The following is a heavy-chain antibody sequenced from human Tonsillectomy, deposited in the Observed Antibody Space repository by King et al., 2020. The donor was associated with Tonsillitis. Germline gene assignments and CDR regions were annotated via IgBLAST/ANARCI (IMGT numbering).Heavy chain of an antibody. V-gene: IGHV1-2*02. CDR2: INPTGDT. Sequence: QLVQSGADVKKPGASVKVSCKASGYTFTDYYMHWVRQAPGQGLEWMGWINPTGDTNYAQKFQGRVTMTSDTSISTAYMELSRLRSDDTAVYYCARGEYYRSSSFWGVSDGGQGTLVTVSS. CDR1: GYTFTDYY. J-gene: IGHJ4*02. D-gene: IGHD6-6*01. CDR3: ARGEYYRSSSFWGVSD.